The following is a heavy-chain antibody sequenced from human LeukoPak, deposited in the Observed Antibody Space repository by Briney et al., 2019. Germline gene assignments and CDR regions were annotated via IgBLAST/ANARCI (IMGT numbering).Heavy chain of an antibody. CDR1: GFTFSNYG. D-gene: IGHD2-2*01. J-gene: IGHJ4*02. CDR2: IWYDGSNK. CDR3: AKGPLRGTAAAIDY. Sequence: GGSLRLSCAASGFTFSNYGMHWVRQAPGKGLEWVALIWYDGSNKYYTDSVKGRFTISRDISTDTLWLQMDSLRTEDTAVYYCAKGPLRGTAAAIDYWGQGTLVTVSS. V-gene: IGHV3-30*02.